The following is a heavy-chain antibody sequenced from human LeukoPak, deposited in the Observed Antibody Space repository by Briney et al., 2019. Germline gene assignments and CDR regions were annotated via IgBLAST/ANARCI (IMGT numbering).Heavy chain of an antibody. Sequence: GGSLRLSCAASGFTFSSYSMNWVRQAPGKGLEWVSYISSSGSTIYYADSVKGRFTISRDNAKNSLYLQMNSLRAEDTAVYYCARYTRRRIDYWGQGTLVTVSS. CDR2: ISSSGSTI. V-gene: IGHV3-48*04. J-gene: IGHJ4*02. CDR3: ARYTRRRIDY. CDR1: GFTFSSYS.